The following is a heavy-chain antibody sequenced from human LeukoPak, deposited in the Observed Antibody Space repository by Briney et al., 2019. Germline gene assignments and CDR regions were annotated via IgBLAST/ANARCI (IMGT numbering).Heavy chain of an antibody. CDR3: AKDGGPGRVLNDAFDI. Sequence: GGSLRLSCAASGFTFSSYGMHWVRQAPGKGLEWVAVISYDGSNTYYADSVKGRFTISRDNSKNTLYPQMNSLRAEDTAVYYCAKDGGPGRVLNDAFDIWGQGTMVTVSS. V-gene: IGHV3-30*18. CDR2: ISYDGSNT. CDR1: GFTFSSYG. J-gene: IGHJ3*02. D-gene: IGHD2-15*01.